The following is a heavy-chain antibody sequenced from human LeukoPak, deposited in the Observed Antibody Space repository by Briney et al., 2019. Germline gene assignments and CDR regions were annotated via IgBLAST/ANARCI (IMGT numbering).Heavy chain of an antibody. CDR2: IKQDGIEK. CDR3: ETCSSGYYYYHFQI. D-gene: IGHD3-22*01. Sequence: PGGSLRLSCTASGFTFSDYWVTWICQAPGKGLEWVANIKQDGIEKYYVDSVEGRLTVSRDNSKNSLFLQIESLRAADTAVYYCETCSSGYYYYHFQIWGQGALVTVSS. CDR1: GFTFSDYW. V-gene: IGHV3-7*01. J-gene: IGHJ1*01.